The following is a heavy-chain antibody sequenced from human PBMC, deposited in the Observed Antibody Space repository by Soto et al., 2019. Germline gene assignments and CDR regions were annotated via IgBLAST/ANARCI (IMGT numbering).Heavy chain of an antibody. V-gene: IGHV1-8*01. J-gene: IGHJ4*02. CDR3: ARGRASGSYYLLDY. Sequence: ASVKVSCKASGNTFTSYDINWVRQASGHGLEWMGWINPNSGNIGYAQKFQGRVTMTRDTAIRTAYMEVSRLRSDDTAVYYCARGRASGSYYLLDYWGQGTLVTVSS. CDR2: INPNSGNI. CDR1: GNTFTSYD. D-gene: IGHD3-10*01.